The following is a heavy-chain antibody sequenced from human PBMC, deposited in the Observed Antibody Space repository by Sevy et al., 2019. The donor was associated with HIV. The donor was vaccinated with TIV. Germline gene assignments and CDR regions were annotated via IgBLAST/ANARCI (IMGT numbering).Heavy chain of an antibody. Sequence: GGSLRLSCAASGFTFSSYGKNWVRQAPGKGLEWVSAVSGSGGGGSHGSTYYADSVKGRFTISRDNSKNTLYLQMNSLGAEDTTVYYCAKTADFWSGYPNWGQGTLVTVSS. V-gene: IGHV3-23*01. J-gene: IGHJ4*02. D-gene: IGHD3-3*01. CDR3: AKTADFWSGYPN. CDR2: VSGSGGGGSHGST. CDR1: GFTFSSYG.